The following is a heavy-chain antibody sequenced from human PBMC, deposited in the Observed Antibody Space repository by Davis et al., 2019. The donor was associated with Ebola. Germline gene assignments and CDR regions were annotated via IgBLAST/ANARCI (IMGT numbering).Heavy chain of an antibody. V-gene: IGHV1-2*02. J-gene: IGHJ6*02. Sequence: ASVKVSCKASGGTFSSYAISWVRQAPGQGLEWMGWINPNSGGTNYAQKFQGRVTMTRDTSISTAYMELSRLRSDDTAVYYCARMYYYGSGSYYYYYGMDVWGQGTTVTVSS. CDR2: INPNSGGT. CDR1: GGTFSSYA. CDR3: ARMYYYGSGSYYYYYGMDV. D-gene: IGHD3-10*01.